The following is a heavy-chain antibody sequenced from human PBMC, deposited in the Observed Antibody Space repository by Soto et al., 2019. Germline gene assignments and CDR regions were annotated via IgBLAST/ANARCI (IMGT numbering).Heavy chain of an antibody. CDR2: ISDDGVSK. CDR1: GFTFSNYG. D-gene: IGHD3-22*01. J-gene: IGHJ4*02. CDR3: AKDPPYYYDSSGYFDY. Sequence: PGGSLRLSCAASGFTFSNYGMHWVRQAPGKGLEWVAVISDDGVSKYYADSVKGRFTISRDNSKNTLYLQMNSLRAEDTAVYYCAKDPPYYYDSSGYFDYWGQGTLVTAPQ. V-gene: IGHV3-30*18.